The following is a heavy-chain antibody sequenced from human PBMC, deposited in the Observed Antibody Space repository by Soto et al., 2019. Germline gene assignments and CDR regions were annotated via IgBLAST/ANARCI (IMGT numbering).Heavy chain of an antibody. CDR2: ISSSSSTI. V-gene: IGHV3-48*02. CDR3: ARIFIWVGELYHFDY. CDR1: GFTFSSYS. J-gene: IGHJ4*02. D-gene: IGHD3-10*01. Sequence: EVQLVESGGGLVQPGWSLRLSCAASGFTFSSYSMNWVRQAPGKGMEWVSYISSSSSTIYYADSVKGRFTISRDNAKNSLYMQMNSVRDEETAVYYCARIFIWVGELYHFDYWGQGTLVTVSS.